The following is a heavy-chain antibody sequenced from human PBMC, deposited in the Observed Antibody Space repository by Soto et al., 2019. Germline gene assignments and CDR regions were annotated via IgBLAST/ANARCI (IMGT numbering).Heavy chain of an antibody. CDR2: INHSGST. J-gene: IGHJ4*02. CDR3: ARGPRRGENYYYDSSGYKY. V-gene: IGHV4-34*01. Sequence: SETLSLTCAVYGGYFCGYYWSWIRQPPGKGLEWIGEINHSGSTNYNPSLKSRVTISVDTSKNQFSLKLSSVTAADTAVYYCARGPRRGENYYYDSSGYKYWGQGTLVTVSS. D-gene: IGHD3-22*01. CDR1: GGYFCGYY.